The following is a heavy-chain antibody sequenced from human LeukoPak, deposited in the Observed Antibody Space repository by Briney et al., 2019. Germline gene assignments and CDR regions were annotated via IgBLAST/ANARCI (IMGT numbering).Heavy chain of an antibody. V-gene: IGHV3-30*02. D-gene: IGHD5-18*01. CDR3: AKDRGYSYGKNPDAFDI. J-gene: IGHJ3*02. CDR1: GFTFSSYG. Sequence: GGSLRLSCAASGFTFSSYGMHWVRQAPGKGLEWVAFIRYDGSNKYYAGSVKGRLTISTDNSKNTLYLQMNSLRAEDTAVYYCAKDRGYSYGKNPDAFDIWGQGTMVTVSS. CDR2: IRYDGSNK.